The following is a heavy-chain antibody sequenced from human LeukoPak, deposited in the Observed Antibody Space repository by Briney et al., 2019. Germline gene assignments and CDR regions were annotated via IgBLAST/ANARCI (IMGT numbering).Heavy chain of an antibody. CDR3: AREDGSSGSAIDY. V-gene: IGHV4-59*12. CDR1: GGSISSYY. J-gene: IGHJ4*02. D-gene: IGHD6-19*01. CDR2: IYYSGST. Sequence: SETLSLTCTVSGGSISSYYWSWIRQPPGKGLEWIGYIYYSGSTNYNPSLKSRVTISVDTSKTQSSLKLSSVTAADTAVYYCAREDGSSGSAIDYWGQGTLVTVSS.